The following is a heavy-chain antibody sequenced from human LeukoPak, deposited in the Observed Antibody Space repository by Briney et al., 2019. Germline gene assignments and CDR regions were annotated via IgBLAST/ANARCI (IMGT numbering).Heavy chain of an antibody. Sequence: GGSLRLSCAASGFTFSSYGMHWVRQAPGKGLEWVAVIWYDGSNKYYADSVKGRFTISRDNSKNTLYLQMNSLRAEDTAVYYCARDVRSDYYDSSGYCDYWGQGTLVTVSS. CDR1: GFTFSSYG. CDR2: IWYDGSNK. CDR3: ARDVRSDYYDSSGYCDY. V-gene: IGHV3-33*01. J-gene: IGHJ4*02. D-gene: IGHD3-22*01.